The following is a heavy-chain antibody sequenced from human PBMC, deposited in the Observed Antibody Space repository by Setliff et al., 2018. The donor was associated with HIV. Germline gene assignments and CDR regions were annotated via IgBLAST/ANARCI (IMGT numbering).Heavy chain of an antibody. J-gene: IGHJ6*03. CDR3: VRDIVVVPAAAVRNYYYYMDV. D-gene: IGHD2-2*01. V-gene: IGHV1-69*06. CDR1: GGTFSSYA. CDR2: IIPIFGTA. Sequence: ASVKVSCKASGGTFSSYAISWVRQAPGQGLEWMGRIIPIFGTANYAQKFQGRVTITADKSTSTAYMELSSLRSEDTAVYYCVRDIVVVPAAAVRNYYYYMDVWGKGTTVTVSS.